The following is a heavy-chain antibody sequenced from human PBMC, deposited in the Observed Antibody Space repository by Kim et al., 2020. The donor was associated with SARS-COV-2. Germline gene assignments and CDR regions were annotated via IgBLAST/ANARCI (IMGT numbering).Heavy chain of an antibody. CDR3: ARGEEDIVVVVAHFYYYYGMDV. CDR2: ISSSSSYI. J-gene: IGHJ6*02. Sequence: GGSLRLSCAASGFTFSSYSMNWVRQAPGKGLEWVSSISSSSSYIYYADSVKGRFTISRDNAKNSLYLQMNSLRAEDTAVYYCARGEEDIVVVVAHFYYYYGMDVWGQGTTVTVSS. CDR1: GFTFSSYS. D-gene: IGHD2-15*01. V-gene: IGHV3-21*01.